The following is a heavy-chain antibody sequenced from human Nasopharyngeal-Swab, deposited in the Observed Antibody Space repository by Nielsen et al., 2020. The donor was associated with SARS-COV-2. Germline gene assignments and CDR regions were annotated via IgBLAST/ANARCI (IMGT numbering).Heavy chain of an antibody. CDR1: GGSISSGGYY. V-gene: IGHV4-31*03. Sequence: SETLSLTCTVSGGSISSGGYYWSWIRQHPGTGLEWIGYIYYSVRTYSNPSLKSRVTISVDPSKNQFSLMLSSVTAADTAVYYCARGGYNSPLNFDYWGQGTLVAVSS. CDR3: ARGGYNSPLNFDY. D-gene: IGHD5-24*01. J-gene: IGHJ4*02. CDR2: IYYSVRT.